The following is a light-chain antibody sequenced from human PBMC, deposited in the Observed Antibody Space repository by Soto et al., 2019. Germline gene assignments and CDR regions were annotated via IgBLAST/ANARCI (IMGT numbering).Light chain of an antibody. J-gene: IGKJ4*01. V-gene: IGKV3-20*01. CDR3: QQYSSSPLT. CDR1: QSVRSSH. CDR2: GTS. Sequence: EIVLTQSPGTLPLSPGERATLSCSASQSVRSSHLAWYQQMPGQAPRLLIYGTSNRATGIPDRFSGSGSGTDFTLTISRLEPEDFAVYYCQQYSSSPLTFGGGTKVEIK.